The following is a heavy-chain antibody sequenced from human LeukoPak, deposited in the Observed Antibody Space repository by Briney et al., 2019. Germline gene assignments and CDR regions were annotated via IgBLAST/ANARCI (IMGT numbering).Heavy chain of an antibody. CDR2: INPNSGGT. CDR1: GYTFTGYY. V-gene: IGHV1-2*02. Sequence: ASVMVSCKASGYTFTGYYMHWVRQAPGQGLEWMGWINPNSGGTNYAQKFQGRVTMTRDTSISTAYMELSRLRSDDTAVYYCASAVTKVWAFDIWGQGTMVTVSS. CDR3: ASAVTKVWAFDI. D-gene: IGHD4-17*01. J-gene: IGHJ3*02.